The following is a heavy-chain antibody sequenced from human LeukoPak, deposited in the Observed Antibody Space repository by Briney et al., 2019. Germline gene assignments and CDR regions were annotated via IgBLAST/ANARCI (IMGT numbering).Heavy chain of an antibody. CDR1: GFTFSDYY. J-gene: IGHJ6*02. V-gene: IGHV3-11*01. Sequence: GGSLRLSCAASGFTFSDYYMSWIRQAPGKGLEWVSYISSSGSTVYYADSVKGRFTISRDNAKNSLYLQMNSLRAEDTAVYYCARAPAARAGYYYYYGMDVWGQGTTVTVSS. D-gene: IGHD6-6*01. CDR3: ARAPAARAGYYYYYGMDV. CDR2: ISSSGSTV.